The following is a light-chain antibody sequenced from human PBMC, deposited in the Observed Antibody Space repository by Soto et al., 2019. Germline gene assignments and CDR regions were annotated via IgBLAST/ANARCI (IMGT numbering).Light chain of an antibody. CDR3: IQDNSYPLT. CDR1: QGIRND. Sequence: AIQMTQSPSSLSASVGYRFTITCRASQGIRNDLGWYKQKPLKAPNLLIYAKSSLQGGVQSRFSGSGSGTDFTLTISSLQPEDFATYYCIQDNSYPLTFGGGTKVDIK. J-gene: IGKJ4*01. V-gene: IGKV1-6*01. CDR2: AKS.